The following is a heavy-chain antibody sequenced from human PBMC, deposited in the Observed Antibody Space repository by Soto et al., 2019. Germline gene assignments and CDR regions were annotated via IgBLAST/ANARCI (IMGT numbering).Heavy chain of an antibody. CDR3: ARDFRPRYYDSSGYSD. D-gene: IGHD3-22*01. Sequence: SVKVSCKASGGTFSSYAISWVRQAPGQGLEWMGWISAYNGNTNYAQKLQGRVTMTTDTSTSTAYMELRSLRSDDTAVYYCARDFRPRYYDSSGYSDWGQGTLVTVS. CDR1: GGTFSSYA. V-gene: IGHV1-18*01. J-gene: IGHJ4*02. CDR2: ISAYNGNT.